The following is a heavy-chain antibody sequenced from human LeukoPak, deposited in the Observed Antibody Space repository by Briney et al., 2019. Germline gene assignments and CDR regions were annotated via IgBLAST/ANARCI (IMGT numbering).Heavy chain of an antibody. J-gene: IGHJ4*02. CDR2: ISGSGGST. Sequence: GGSLRLSCAASGFTFSSYAMSWVRQAPGKGLEWVSAISGSGGSTYYADSGKGRFTISRDNSKNTLYLQMNSLRAEDTAVYYCAKDQAEYYYDSSGYWLYWGQGTLVTVSS. V-gene: IGHV3-23*01. D-gene: IGHD3-22*01. CDR3: AKDQAEYYYDSSGYWLY. CDR1: GFTFSSYA.